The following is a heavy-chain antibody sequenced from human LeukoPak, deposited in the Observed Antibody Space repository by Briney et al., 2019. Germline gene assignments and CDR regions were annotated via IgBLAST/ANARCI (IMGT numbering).Heavy chain of an antibody. CDR1: GFTFSSYE. CDR2: ISSSGSTI. D-gene: IGHD1-1*01. Sequence: GGSLRLSCAASGFTFSSYEMNWVRQAPGKGLEWVSYISSSGSTIYYADSVKGRFTISRDNAKNSLYLQMNSLRAEDTALYYCARDVGTTGTFFDYYYYMDVWGKGTTVTVSS. CDR3: ARDVGTTGTFFDYYYYMDV. J-gene: IGHJ6*03. V-gene: IGHV3-48*03.